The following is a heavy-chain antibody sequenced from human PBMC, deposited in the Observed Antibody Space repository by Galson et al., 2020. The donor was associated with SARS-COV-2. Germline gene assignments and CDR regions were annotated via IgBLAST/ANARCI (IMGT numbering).Heavy chain of an antibody. D-gene: IGHD4-17*01. Sequence: GGSLRLSCAASGFTVSSNYMSWVRQAPGKGLEWVSVIYSGGSTYYADSVKGRFTISRDNSKNTLYLQMNSLRAEDTAVYYCARDRRGANGDYYFDYWGQGTLVTVSS. CDR3: ARDRRGANGDYYFDY. CDR2: IYSGGST. J-gene: IGHJ4*02. CDR1: GFTVSSNY. V-gene: IGHV3-66*01.